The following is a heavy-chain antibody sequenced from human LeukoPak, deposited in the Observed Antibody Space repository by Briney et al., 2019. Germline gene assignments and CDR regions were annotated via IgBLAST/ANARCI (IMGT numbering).Heavy chain of an antibody. CDR2: IYHSGTT. D-gene: IGHD3-10*01. CDR1: GGSISSSNW. J-gene: IGHJ4*02. Sequence: SETLSLTCAVSGGSISSSNWWSWVRQPPGKGLEWIGYIYHSGTTYYNPSLQSRVTMSVDTSKNQFSLKLSSVTAVDTAVYYCARKENVYYYFDYWGQGTLVTVSS. CDR3: ARKENVYYYFDY. V-gene: IGHV4-4*02.